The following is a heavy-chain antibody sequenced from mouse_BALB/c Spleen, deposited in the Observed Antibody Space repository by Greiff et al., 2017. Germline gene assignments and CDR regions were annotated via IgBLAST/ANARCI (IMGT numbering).Heavy chain of an antibody. Sequence: EVKVVDSGGGLVKPGGSLKLSCAASGFTFSSYAMSWVRQSPEKRLEWVAEISSGGSYTYYPDTVTGRFTISRDNAKNTMYLEMSSLRSEDTAMYYCASDNYGTPGDAMDYWGQGTSVTVSS. D-gene: IGHD1-1*01. J-gene: IGHJ4*01. CDR3: ASDNYGTPGDAMDY. V-gene: IGHV5-9-4*01. CDR1: GFTFSSYA. CDR2: ISSGGSYT.